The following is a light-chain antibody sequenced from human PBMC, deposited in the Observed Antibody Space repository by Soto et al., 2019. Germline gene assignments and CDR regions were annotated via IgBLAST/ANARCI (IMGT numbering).Light chain of an antibody. CDR2: DVS. CDR1: QDIRGA. J-gene: IGKJ5*01. Sequence: AIQLTQSPASLSASVGDRVTITCRASQDIRGALAWYQQKPGKAPKFLVFDVSTLLSGVPSRFSGSGSGTDFTLTISSLQPEDFGTYYCQQFNSSPLTFGQGTRLEIK. CDR3: QQFNSSPLT. V-gene: IGKV1-13*02.